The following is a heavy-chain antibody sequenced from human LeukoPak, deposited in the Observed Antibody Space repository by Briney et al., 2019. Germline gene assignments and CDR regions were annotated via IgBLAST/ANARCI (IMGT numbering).Heavy chain of an antibody. CDR3: ARDLPFED. J-gene: IGHJ4*02. D-gene: IGHD2/OR15-2a*01. V-gene: IGHV1-2*06. CDR2: MHPSSGAT. CDR1: GYTFTSYG. Sequence: ASVKVSCKASGYTFTSYGISWVRQAPGQGLEWMGRMHPSSGATNYAQRFQGRVTLTRDTSIDTAYMELSRLTSDDTAVYYCARDLPFEDWGQGTLVTVSS.